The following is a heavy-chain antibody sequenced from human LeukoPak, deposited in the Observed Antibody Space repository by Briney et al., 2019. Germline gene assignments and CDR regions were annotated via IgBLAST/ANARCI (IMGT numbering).Heavy chain of an antibody. D-gene: IGHD6-13*01. Sequence: PGGSLRLSCAASGFTLSSYAMSWVRQAPGKELEWVSAISGSGGSTYYADSVKGRFTISRDNSKNTLYLQMNSLRAEDTAVYYCARGGSSWYSDWFDPWGQGTLVTVSS. J-gene: IGHJ5*02. V-gene: IGHV3-23*01. CDR3: ARGGSSWYSDWFDP. CDR2: ISGSGGST. CDR1: GFTLSSYA.